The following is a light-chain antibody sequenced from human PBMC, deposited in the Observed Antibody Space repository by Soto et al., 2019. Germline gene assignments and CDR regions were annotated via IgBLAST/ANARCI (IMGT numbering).Light chain of an antibody. CDR1: QSVSSN. V-gene: IGKV3-15*01. J-gene: IGKJ5*01. CDR3: QQDNTWPAIT. CDR2: GAS. Sequence: IGMLKYPDTLSVSPGERAALSCRASQSVSSNLAWYQQKPGQAPRLLIYGASTRATGIPARFSGSGSGTEFTLTISSLQSEEFAVHYCQQDNTWPAITSSQGTRLEIK.